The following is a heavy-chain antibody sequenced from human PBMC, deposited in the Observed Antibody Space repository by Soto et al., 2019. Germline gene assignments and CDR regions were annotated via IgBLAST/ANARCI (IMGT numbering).Heavy chain of an antibody. CDR1: GGTFSSYA. CDR3: ASCPFVGVPAATKATKALYYYYGMDV. CDR2: IIPIFGTA. Sequence: QVQLVQSGAEVKKPGSSVKVSCKASGGTFSSYAISWVRQAPGQGLEWMGGIIPIFGTANYAQKFQGRVTITEDESTSTAYMELSSLRSEDTAVYYCASCPFVGVPAATKATKALYYYYGMDVWGQGTTVTVSS. J-gene: IGHJ6*02. D-gene: IGHD2-2*01. V-gene: IGHV1-69*01.